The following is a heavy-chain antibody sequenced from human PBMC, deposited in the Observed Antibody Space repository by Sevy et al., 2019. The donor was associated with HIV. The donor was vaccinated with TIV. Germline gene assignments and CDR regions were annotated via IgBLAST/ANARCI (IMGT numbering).Heavy chain of an antibody. CDR1: GGSVSSDNYY. Sequence: SETLSRTCTVSGGSVSSDNYYWSWIRQPPGKGLEWIGNIYYSGSTNYNPSLKSRVTISVDTSKNQFSLKLSSVTAADTAVYYCARDHSRSYYDSWFDPWGQGTLVTVSS. CDR3: ARDHSRSYYDSWFDP. D-gene: IGHD1-26*01. J-gene: IGHJ5*02. V-gene: IGHV4-61*01. CDR2: IYYSGST.